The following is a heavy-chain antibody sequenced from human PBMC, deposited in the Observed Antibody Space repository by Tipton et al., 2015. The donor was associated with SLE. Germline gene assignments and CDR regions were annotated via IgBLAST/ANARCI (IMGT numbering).Heavy chain of an antibody. Sequence: TLSLTCAVSGGSISSSNWWCWVRQPPGKGLEWIGEIYHSGSTNYNPSLKSRVTISVDTSKNQFSLKLSSVTAADTAVYYCARDAVGARYNWFDPWGQGTLVTVSS. D-gene: IGHD1-26*01. J-gene: IGHJ5*02. CDR2: IYHSGST. CDR1: GGSISSSNW. V-gene: IGHV4-4*02. CDR3: ARDAVGARYNWFDP.